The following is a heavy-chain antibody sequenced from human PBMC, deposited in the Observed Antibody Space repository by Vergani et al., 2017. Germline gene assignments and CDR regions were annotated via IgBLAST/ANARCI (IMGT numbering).Heavy chain of an antibody. D-gene: IGHD2-2*01. Sequence: QVQIVQSGAEVKKPGASVKVSCKASGYSFTSYAMHWVRLAPGQRLEWMGWINVGNGNTKHSQKFQGSVTITRDTSASTAYMELSSLRSEDTAVYYCARTSRPYCSSTSCYFDYWGQRTLVTVSS. CDR2: INVGNGNT. CDR1: GYSFTSYA. J-gene: IGHJ4*02. CDR3: ARTSRPYCSSTSCYFDY. V-gene: IGHV1-3*01.